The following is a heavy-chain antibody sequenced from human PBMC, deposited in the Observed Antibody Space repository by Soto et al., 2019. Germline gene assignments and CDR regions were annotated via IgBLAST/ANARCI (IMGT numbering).Heavy chain of an antibody. V-gene: IGHV4-34*01. CDR3: ATERDYGDYDYYYGMDV. D-gene: IGHD4-17*01. CDR2: INHSGST. J-gene: IGHJ6*02. Sequence: ETLSLTCAVYGGSFSGYYWSWIRQPPGKGLEWIGEINHSGSTNYNPSLKSRVTISVDTSKNQFSLKLSSVTAADTAVYYCATERDYGDYDYYYGMDVWGQGTTVTV. CDR1: GGSFSGYY.